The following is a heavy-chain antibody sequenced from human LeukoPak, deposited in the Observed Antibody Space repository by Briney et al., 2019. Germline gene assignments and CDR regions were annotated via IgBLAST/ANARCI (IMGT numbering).Heavy chain of an antibody. CDR3: AKDSGSVEELPVFDY. D-gene: IGHD1-26*01. CDR2: ISGSSSTI. V-gene: IGHV3-23*01. Sequence: GGSLRLSCVVSGLSLWSYGMSWVRQAPGKGLEWVSSISGSSSTIHYADSVKGRFTISRDNSKNTLGLQMDSLRAEDTAVYYCAKDSGSVEELPVFDYWGQGTLVTVSS. CDR1: GLSLWSYG. J-gene: IGHJ4*02.